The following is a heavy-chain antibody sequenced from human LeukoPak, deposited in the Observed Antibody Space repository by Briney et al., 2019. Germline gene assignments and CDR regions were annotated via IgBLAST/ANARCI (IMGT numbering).Heavy chain of an antibody. V-gene: IGHV1-69*06. J-gene: IGHJ4*02. Sequence: ASVKVSCKASGGTFSSHAISWVRQAPGQGLEWMGGIIPIFGTANYAQKFQGRVTITADKSTSTAYMELSSLRSEDTAVYYCASGYSYGHYYWGQGTLVTVSS. CDR1: GGTFSSHA. D-gene: IGHD5-18*01. CDR2: IIPIFGTA. CDR3: ASGYSYGHYY.